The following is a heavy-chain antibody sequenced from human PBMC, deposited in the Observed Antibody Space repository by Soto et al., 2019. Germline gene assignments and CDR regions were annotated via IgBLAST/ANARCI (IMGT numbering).Heavy chain of an antibody. D-gene: IGHD3-3*01. V-gene: IGHV3-20*04. CDR3: ARDAEAWSGTTYNWFDP. CDR2: INWNGGST. J-gene: IGHJ5*02. CDR1: GFTFDDYG. Sequence: EVQLVESGGGVVRPGGSLRLSCAASGFTFDDYGMSWVRQAPGKGLEWDSGINWNGGSTGYADSVKGRFTISRDNAKNSLYLQMNSLRAEDTALYYCARDAEAWSGTTYNWFDPWGQGTLVTVSS.